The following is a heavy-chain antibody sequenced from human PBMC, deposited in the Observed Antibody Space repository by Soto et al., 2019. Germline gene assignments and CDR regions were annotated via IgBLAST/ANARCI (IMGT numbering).Heavy chain of an antibody. J-gene: IGHJ5*02. Sequence: SGGSLRLSCAASGFTFSSYGMHWVRQAPGKGLEWVAVIWYDGSNKYYADSVKGRFTISRDNSKNTLYLQMNSLRAEDTAVYYCARENADYGDYLSWFDPWGQGTLVTVSS. CDR2: IWYDGSNK. CDR1: GFTFSSYG. D-gene: IGHD4-17*01. V-gene: IGHV3-33*01. CDR3: ARENADYGDYLSWFDP.